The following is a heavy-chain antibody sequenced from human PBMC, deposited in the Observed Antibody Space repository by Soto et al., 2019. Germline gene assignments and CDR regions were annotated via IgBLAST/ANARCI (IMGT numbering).Heavy chain of an antibody. V-gene: IGHV1-69*08. D-gene: IGHD2-21*02. Sequence: QVQLVQSGAEVKKPGSSVKVSCKASGGTFSSYTISWVRQAPGQGLEWMGRIIPILGIANYAQKFQGRVTITADKPTSTAYMELSSLRAEDTAVYYCAREDSARYCGGDCYSLDYWGQGTLVTVSS. CDR3: AREDSARYCGGDCYSLDY. CDR1: GGTFSSYT. CDR2: IIPILGIA. J-gene: IGHJ4*02.